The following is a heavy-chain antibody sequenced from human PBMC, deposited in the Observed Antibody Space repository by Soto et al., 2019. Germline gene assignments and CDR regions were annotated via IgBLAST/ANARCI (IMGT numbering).Heavy chain of an antibody. D-gene: IGHD2-15*01. CDR1: GGSISSGGYY. Sequence: SETLSLTCTVSGGSISSGGYYWSWIRQHPGKGLEWIGYIYYSGSTYYNPSLKSRVTISVDTSKNQFSLKLSSVTAADTAVYYCATAPYSASGGYHATHPYYYFDYWGQGTLVTVSS. CDR2: IYYSGST. CDR3: ATAPYSASGGYHATHPYYYFDY. V-gene: IGHV4-31*03. J-gene: IGHJ4*02.